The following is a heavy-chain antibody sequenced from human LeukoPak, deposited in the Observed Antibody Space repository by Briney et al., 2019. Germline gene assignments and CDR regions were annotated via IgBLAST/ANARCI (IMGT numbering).Heavy chain of an antibody. V-gene: IGHV4-31*03. D-gene: IGHD3-22*01. CDR3: ARMYYYDSSGYPSVFWFDP. CDR1: GGSISSGGYY. J-gene: IGHJ5*02. Sequence: PSETLSLTCTVSGGSISSGGYYWSWIRQHPGKGLEWIGYIYYSGSTYYNPSLKSRVTISVDRSKNQFSLKLSSVTAADTAVYYCARMYYYDSSGYPSVFWFDPWGQGTLVTVSS. CDR2: IYYSGST.